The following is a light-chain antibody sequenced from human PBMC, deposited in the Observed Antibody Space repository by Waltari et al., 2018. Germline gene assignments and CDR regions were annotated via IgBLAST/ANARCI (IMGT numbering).Light chain of an antibody. CDR3: LQYSSSPLT. CDR2: KAS. Sequence: DIQMTQSPSSLSASVGDTVTITCRASQSISSWLAWYQQKPVKAPKLLIYKASSLQSGVPSRFSGSGSETDFTLTISSLQPEDFATYYCLQYSSSPLTFGGGTKVEIK. V-gene: IGKV1D-16*01. J-gene: IGKJ4*01. CDR1: QSISSW.